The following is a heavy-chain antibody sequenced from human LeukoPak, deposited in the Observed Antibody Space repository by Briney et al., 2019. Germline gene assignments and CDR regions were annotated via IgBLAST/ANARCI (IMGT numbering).Heavy chain of an antibody. CDR3: ASTWSSGWYWFDP. CDR1: GGSISSYY. J-gene: IGHJ5*02. Sequence: SETLSLTCTVSGGSISSYYWSWIRQPPGKGLEWIGYIHYSGSTNYNPSLKSRLTISVDTSKNQFSPKLSSVTAADTAVYYCASTWSSGWYWFDPWGQGTLVTVSS. V-gene: IGHV4-59*12. D-gene: IGHD6-19*01. CDR2: IHYSGST.